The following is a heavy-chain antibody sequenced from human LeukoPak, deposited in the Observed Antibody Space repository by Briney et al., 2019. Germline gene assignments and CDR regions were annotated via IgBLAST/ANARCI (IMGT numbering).Heavy chain of an antibody. D-gene: IGHD2-15*01. CDR2: ISYDGSNK. Sequence: PGGSLRLSCAASGFTFSSYGMHWVRQAPGKGLEWVAVISYDGSNKYYADSVKGRFTISRDNSKNTLYLQMNSLRAEDTAVYYCAKELVVVVAATGDAFDIWGQGTMVTVSS. J-gene: IGHJ3*02. V-gene: IGHV3-30*18. CDR1: GFTFSSYG. CDR3: AKELVVVVAATGDAFDI.